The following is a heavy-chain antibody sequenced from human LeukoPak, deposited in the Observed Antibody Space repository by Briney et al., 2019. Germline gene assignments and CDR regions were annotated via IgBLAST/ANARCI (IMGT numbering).Heavy chain of an antibody. J-gene: IGHJ3*02. CDR3: ARGGQYYDSASDI. Sequence: GGSLRLSCAGSGFTFSSYAMSWVRQAPGKGLEWVSGIGGSGDSTYYGGSVKGRVTISRDNAKNSLYLQMNGLRAEDTAVYYCARGGQYYDSASDIWGQGTMVTVSS. CDR1: GFTFSSYA. D-gene: IGHD3-22*01. V-gene: IGHV3-23*01. CDR2: IGGSGDST.